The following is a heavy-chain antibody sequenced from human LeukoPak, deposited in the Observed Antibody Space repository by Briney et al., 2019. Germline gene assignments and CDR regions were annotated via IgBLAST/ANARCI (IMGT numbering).Heavy chain of an antibody. CDR3: ASHFWNYYRIDY. J-gene: IGHJ4*02. CDR1: GFTFSDYY. Sequence: PGGSLRLSCAASGFTFSDYYMSWIRQAPGKGLEWVSYISSSGSTIYYADSVKGRFTISRDNAKNSLFLQMNSLRAEDTAIYYCASHFWNYYRIDYWGQGILVTVSS. D-gene: IGHD3-3*02. CDR2: ISSSGSTI. V-gene: IGHV3-11*04.